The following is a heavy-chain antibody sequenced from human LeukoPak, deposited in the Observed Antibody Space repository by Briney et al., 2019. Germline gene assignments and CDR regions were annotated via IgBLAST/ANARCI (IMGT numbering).Heavy chain of an antibody. CDR1: GFTFGDYA. J-gene: IGHJ4*02. CDR2: IRSKAYGGTT. D-gene: IGHD1-26*01. Sequence: PGGSLRLSCTASGFTFGDYAMSWVRQAPGKGLEWVGFIRSKAYGGTTEYAASVKGRFTISRDDSKSIAYLQMNSLKTEDTAVYYCTRVHSGNPGGYWGQGTLVTVSS. V-gene: IGHV3-49*04. CDR3: TRVHSGNPGGY.